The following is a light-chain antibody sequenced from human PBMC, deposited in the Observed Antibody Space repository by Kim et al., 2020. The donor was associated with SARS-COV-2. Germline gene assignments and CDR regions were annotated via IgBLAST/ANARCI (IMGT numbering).Light chain of an antibody. J-gene: IGLJ2*01. CDR1: SSNIGNNY. CDR2: DNN. Sequence: RKVTISCSGSSSNIGNNYVSWYQQLPGTAPKLLIYDNNKRPSGIPDRFSGSKSGTSATLGITGLQTGDEADYYCGTWDSGLSAVVFGGGTQLTVL. V-gene: IGLV1-51*01. CDR3: GTWDSGLSAVV.